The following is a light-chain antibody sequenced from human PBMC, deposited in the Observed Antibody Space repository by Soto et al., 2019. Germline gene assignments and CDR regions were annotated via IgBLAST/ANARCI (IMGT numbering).Light chain of an antibody. CDR1: SSDIGGSKY. J-gene: IGLJ2*01. V-gene: IGLV2-14*01. Sequence: QSVLTQPASVSGSPGQSISISCTGTSSDIGGSKYVSWYQQHPGTAPKLLIYEVSNRPSGVSNRFSGSKSGNTASLTISGLQAEDEADYFCNSYTSTSNIVAFGGGTKLTVL. CDR2: EVS. CDR3: NSYTSTSNIVA.